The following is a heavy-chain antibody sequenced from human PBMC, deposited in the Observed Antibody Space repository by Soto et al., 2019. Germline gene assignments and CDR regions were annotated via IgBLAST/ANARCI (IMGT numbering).Heavy chain of an antibody. J-gene: IGHJ4*02. V-gene: IGHV3-30*18. CDR1: GFTFSSYG. CDR3: AKGYYYDSSGYPPFDY. D-gene: IGHD3-22*01. Sequence: LRLSCAASGFTFSSYGMHWVRQAPGKGLEWVAVISYDGSNKYYADSVKGRFTISRDNSKNTLYLQMNSLRAEDTAVYCCAKGYYYDSSGYPPFDYWGQGTLVTVSS. CDR2: ISYDGSNK.